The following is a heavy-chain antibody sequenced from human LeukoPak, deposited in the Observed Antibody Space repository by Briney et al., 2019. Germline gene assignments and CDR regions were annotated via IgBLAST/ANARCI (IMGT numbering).Heavy chain of an antibody. Sequence: GGSLRLSCAASGFTFSSDSMNWVRQAPGKGLEWISSISISSAYIHYADSVKGRFTISRDNAKNSMYLQMNSLRAEDTAVYYCARDRVAEGAYFDYWGQGTLVTASS. CDR2: ISISSAYI. V-gene: IGHV3-21*01. J-gene: IGHJ4*02. D-gene: IGHD6-13*01. CDR3: ARDRVAEGAYFDY. CDR1: GFTFSSDS.